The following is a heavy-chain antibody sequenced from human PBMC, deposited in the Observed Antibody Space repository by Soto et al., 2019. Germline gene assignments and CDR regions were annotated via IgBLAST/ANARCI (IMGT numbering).Heavy chain of an antibody. CDR1: GLTFSSYA. CDR3: AKGRQQLVNHFYYGMDV. CDR2: IGDSGGST. Sequence: GGSLRLSCAASGLTFSSYAMSWVRQAPGKGLEWVSVIGDSGGSTYYADSVKGRFTIARDNSKNTLYLQMNSLRAEDTAVYYCAKGRQQLVNHFYYGMDVWGQGTTVTVSS. J-gene: IGHJ6*02. D-gene: IGHD6-13*01. V-gene: IGHV3-23*01.